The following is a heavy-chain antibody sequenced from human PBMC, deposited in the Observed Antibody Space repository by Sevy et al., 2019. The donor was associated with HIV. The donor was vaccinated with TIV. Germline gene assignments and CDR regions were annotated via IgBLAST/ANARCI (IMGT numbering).Heavy chain of an antibody. CDR3: AGSGYCGSTSCYTTYYYGMDV. D-gene: IGHD2-2*02. J-gene: IGHJ6*02. CDR1: GGTFSSYA. V-gene: IGHV1-69*13. Sequence: ASVKVSCKASGGTFSSYAISWVRQAPGQGLEWMGGIIPIFGTANYAQKFQGRVTITAEESTSTAYMELSSLGSEDRVVYYCAGSGYCGSTSCYTTYYYGMDVWGQGTTVTVSS. CDR2: IIPIFGTA.